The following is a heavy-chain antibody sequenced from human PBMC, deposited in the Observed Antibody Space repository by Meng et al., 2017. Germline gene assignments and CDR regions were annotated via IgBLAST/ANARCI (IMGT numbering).Heavy chain of an antibody. J-gene: IGHJ5*02. Sequence: QNHLKESSPTLVQPTQSLTLTSTFSGFSPSTSGVGVGLNRQPPGKALEWLALIYWDDDKRYSPSLKSRLTITKDTSKNQVVLTMTNMDPVDTATYYCVHRRGDSREGWFDPWGQGILVTVSS. D-gene: IGHD2-21*02. CDR3: VHRRGDSREGWFDP. CDR1: GFSPSTSGVG. CDR2: IYWDDDK. V-gene: IGHV2-5*02.